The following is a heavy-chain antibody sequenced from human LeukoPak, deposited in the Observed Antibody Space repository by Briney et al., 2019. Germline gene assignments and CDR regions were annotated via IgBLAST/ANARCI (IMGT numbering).Heavy chain of an antibody. CDR3: ARRYFDC. J-gene: IGHJ4*02. CDR1: GFTFGDTW. Sequence: AGGSLRLSCAASGFTFGDTWMNWVRQVPGQGLEWVANIKQDGSEKFYVASVKGRFTISRDNAKNSLYLQMNSLRAEDTAVYYCARRYFDCWGQGTLVTVSS. V-gene: IGHV3-7*03. CDR2: IKQDGSEK.